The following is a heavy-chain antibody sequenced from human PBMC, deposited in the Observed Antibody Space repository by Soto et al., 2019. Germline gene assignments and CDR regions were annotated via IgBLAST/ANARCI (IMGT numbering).Heavy chain of an antibody. D-gene: IGHD3-16*01. CDR2: INQDGNNK. V-gene: IGHV3-7*01. Sequence: PGGSLRLSCAASGLTFSSFWMSWVRQAPGKGPEWVASINQDGNNKQYVDSVKGRFTISRDNAKKSLYLQMNSLRAEDTAVYYCARDLHDYVSFRFDPWGQGTLVTVSS. CDR1: GLTFSSFW. CDR3: ARDLHDYVSFRFDP. J-gene: IGHJ5*02.